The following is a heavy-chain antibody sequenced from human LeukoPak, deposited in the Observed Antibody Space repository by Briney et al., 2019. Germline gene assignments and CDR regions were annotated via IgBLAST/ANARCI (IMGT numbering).Heavy chain of an antibody. CDR3: AKGGGYEAQYYYYYLDV. CDR2: IRYDGSNK. CDR1: GGSISRSSYY. Sequence: ETSETLSLTCTVSGGSISRSSYYWGWVRQAPGKGLEWVAFIRYDGSNKYYADSVKGRFTISRDNSKNTLYLQMKSLRAEDTAEYYCAKGGGYEAQYYYYYLDVWGKGTTVTISS. D-gene: IGHD5-12*01. V-gene: IGHV3-30*02. J-gene: IGHJ6*03.